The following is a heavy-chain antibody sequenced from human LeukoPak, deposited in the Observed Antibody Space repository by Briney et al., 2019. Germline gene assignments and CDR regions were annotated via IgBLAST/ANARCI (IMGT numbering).Heavy chain of an antibody. V-gene: IGHV4-59*12. Sequence: SETLSLTCTVSGGSISSYYWSWIRQPPGKGLEWIGYIYYSGSTNYNPSLKSRVTMSVDTSKNQFSLKLSSVTAADTAVYYCARDSGGIAAAGTRGAWNWFDPWGQGTLVTVSS. D-gene: IGHD6-13*01. CDR2: IYYSGST. J-gene: IGHJ5*02. CDR3: ARDSGGIAAAGTRGAWNWFDP. CDR1: GGSISSYY.